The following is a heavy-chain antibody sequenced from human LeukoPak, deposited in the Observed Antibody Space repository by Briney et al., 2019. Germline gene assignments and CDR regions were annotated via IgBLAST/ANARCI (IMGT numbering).Heavy chain of an antibody. D-gene: IGHD6-19*01. Sequence: GGSLRLSCAASGFTFSSYGMSWVRQAPGKGLEWVSAISGSGGSTFYADSVKGRFTISRDNPKNTLFLQMNSLRAEDTAVYYCAKWGWYGEAFDIWGQGTMVTVSS. V-gene: IGHV3-23*01. J-gene: IGHJ3*02. CDR3: AKWGWYGEAFDI. CDR2: ISGSGGST. CDR1: GFTFSSYG.